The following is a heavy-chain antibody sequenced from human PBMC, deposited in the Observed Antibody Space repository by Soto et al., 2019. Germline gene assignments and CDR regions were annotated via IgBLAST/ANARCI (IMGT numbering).Heavy chain of an antibody. CDR2: INAGNGNT. J-gene: IGHJ4*02. V-gene: IGHV1-3*05. Sequence: QVQLVQSGAEEKKPGASVKVSCKASGYTFTSYAMHWVRQAPGQRLEWMGWINAGNGNTKYSQKFQGRVTITRDTYASTAYMELSSLRSEDTAVYYCATTSLTTVTTLDYWGQGTLVTVSS. CDR3: ATTSLTTVTTLDY. D-gene: IGHD4-17*01. CDR1: GYTFTSYA.